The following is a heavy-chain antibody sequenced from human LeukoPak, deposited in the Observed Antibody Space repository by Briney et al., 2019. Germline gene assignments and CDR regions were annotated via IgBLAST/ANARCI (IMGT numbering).Heavy chain of an antibody. Sequence: PSETLSLTCAVSGGSISSSNLWSLVRPPPGKGLEWIGEIYHSGSTNYHPSLKSRVTISVDKSKNQFSLKLSSVTAAETAVFYCARLRFYGSGTYYDYYFDYWGQGTLVTVSS. CDR3: ARLRFYGSGTYYDYYFDY. D-gene: IGHD3-10*01. CDR2: IYHSGST. CDR1: GGSISSSNL. V-gene: IGHV4-4*02. J-gene: IGHJ4*02.